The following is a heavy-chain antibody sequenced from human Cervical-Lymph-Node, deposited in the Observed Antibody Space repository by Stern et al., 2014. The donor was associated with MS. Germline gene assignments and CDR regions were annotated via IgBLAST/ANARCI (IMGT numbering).Heavy chain of an antibody. CDR3: ARVATANDAFDI. Sequence: QVQLQESGPGLVKPSETLSLTCTVSGGSISSYYWSWIRQTPGRGLAWLGFIYYSGATNYNPSLKSRVHISLDTSKSQFSLRLSSVTAADTAIYYCARVATANDAFDILGQGTLVTVSS. J-gene: IGHJ3*02. D-gene: IGHD5-18*01. CDR1: GGSISSYY. V-gene: IGHV4-59*01. CDR2: IYYSGAT.